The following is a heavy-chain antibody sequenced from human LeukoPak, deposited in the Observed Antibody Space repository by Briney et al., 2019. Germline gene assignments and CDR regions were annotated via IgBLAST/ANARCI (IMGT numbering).Heavy chain of an antibody. CDR2: IYYSGST. CDR3: ARDRWELRYGLGYYYGMDV. CDR1: GGSISSYY. J-gene: IGHJ6*02. V-gene: IGHV4-59*01. D-gene: IGHD1-26*01. Sequence: SETLSLTCTVSGGSISSYYWSWIRQPPGKGLEWIGYIYYSGSTNYNPSLKSRVTISVDTSKNQFSLKLSSVTAADTAVYYCARDRWELRYGLGYYYGMDVWGQGTTVTVSS.